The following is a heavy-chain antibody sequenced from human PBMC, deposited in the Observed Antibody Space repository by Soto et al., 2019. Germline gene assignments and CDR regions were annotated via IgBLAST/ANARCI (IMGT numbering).Heavy chain of an antibody. CDR3: TRDRPGPQQYFDY. Sequence: EVQLVKSGGGLAQPGGSLRLSCAASGFTFSSDWMHWVRQAPGKGLVWVSRINTDGSDTSYADSVKGGFTISRDNAKNTHYLQMNSLRAEDTAVYYYTRDRPGPQQYFDYWGQGNMVTVSS. J-gene: IGHJ4*02. CDR1: GFTFSSDW. CDR2: INTDGSDT. V-gene: IGHV3-74*01. D-gene: IGHD6-6*01.